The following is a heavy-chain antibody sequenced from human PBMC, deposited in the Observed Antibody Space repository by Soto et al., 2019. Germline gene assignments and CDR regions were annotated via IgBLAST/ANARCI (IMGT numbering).Heavy chain of an antibody. CDR3: AREEYRQVDH. D-gene: IGHD3-16*02. Sequence: QVQLVQSGAEVKKPGASVKVSCKASGYTFTNYGISWVRQAPGQGLEWMGWISTNTGHTDYARNLRGRVTMTTDASTTTAYMELRSLTSDETAIYFCAREEYRQVDHRGQGTLVTFSS. CDR2: ISTNTGHT. CDR1: GYTFTNYG. J-gene: IGHJ5*02. V-gene: IGHV1-18*04.